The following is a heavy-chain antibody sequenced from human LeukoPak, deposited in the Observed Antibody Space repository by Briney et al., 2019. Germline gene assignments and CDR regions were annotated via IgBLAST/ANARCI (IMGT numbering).Heavy chain of an antibody. V-gene: IGHV1-8*02. CDR3: ARGLMSSSWTYYYYYYMDV. CDR1: GYTFTGYY. J-gene: IGHJ6*03. CDR2: MNPNSGNT. D-gene: IGHD6-13*01. Sequence: ASVKVSCKASGYTFTGYYMHWVRQATGQGLEWMGWMNPNSGNTGYAQKFQGRVTMTRNTSISTAYMELSSLRSEDTAVYYCARGLMSSSWTYYYYYYMDVWGKGTTVTISS.